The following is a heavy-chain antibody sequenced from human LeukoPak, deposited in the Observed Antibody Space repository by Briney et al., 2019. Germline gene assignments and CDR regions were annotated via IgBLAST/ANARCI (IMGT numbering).Heavy chain of an antibody. Sequence: PSETLSLTCAVHGGSFSGYYWSWIRQPPGKGLEWIGEINHSGSTNYNPSLKSQVTISVDTSKNQFSLKLSSVTAADTAVYYCAKRKTYYDYVWGSYRYMDPFDYWGQGTPVTVSS. CDR3: AKRKTYYDYVWGSYRYMDPFDY. V-gene: IGHV4-34*01. J-gene: IGHJ4*02. D-gene: IGHD3-16*02. CDR1: GGSFSGYY. CDR2: INHSGST.